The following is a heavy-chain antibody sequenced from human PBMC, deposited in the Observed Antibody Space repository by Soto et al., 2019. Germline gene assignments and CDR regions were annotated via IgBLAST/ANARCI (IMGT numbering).Heavy chain of an antibody. CDR3: ARAVTISGVVTGY. J-gene: IGHJ4*02. D-gene: IGHD3-3*01. CDR1: GFTFSSYW. CDR2: IKQDGSEK. Sequence: EVQLVESGGGLVQPGGSLRLSCAASGFTFSSYWMTWVRQAPGKGLEWVATIKQDGSEKYYVDSVKGRFTISRDDAKNSPYLQMNSLRGEDTVVYYCARAVTISGVVTGYWGQGTLVTVSS. V-gene: IGHV3-7*01.